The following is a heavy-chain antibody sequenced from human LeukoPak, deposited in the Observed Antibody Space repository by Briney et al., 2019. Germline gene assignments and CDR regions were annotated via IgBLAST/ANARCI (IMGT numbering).Heavy chain of an antibody. V-gene: IGHV3-7*01. CDR1: GFTFSSYW. CDR3: ASGRQLGY. Sequence: GGSLGLSCAASGFTFSSYWMSWVRQAPGKGLEWVANIKHDGNEKYYVDPVKGRFTISRDNAKNSLYLQMNSLGAEDTAVYYCASGRQLGYWGQGTLVTVSS. D-gene: IGHD6-13*01. J-gene: IGHJ4*02. CDR2: IKHDGNEK.